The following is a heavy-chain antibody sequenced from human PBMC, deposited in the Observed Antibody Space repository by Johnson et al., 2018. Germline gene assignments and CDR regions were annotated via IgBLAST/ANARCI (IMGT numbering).Heavy chain of an antibody. Sequence: VQLVQSGGGVVQPGRSLRLSSAASGFTFSSYAMHWVRQAPGKGLEWVANIQQDGREKYYVDSVKGRFTISRDNANNSLYLQMNSLRAEDTAVYYCAREFPTYREGLFHHWGQGTLVTVSS. J-gene: IGHJ1*01. CDR3: AREFPTYREGLFHH. CDR1: GFTFSSYA. CDR2: IQQDGREK. D-gene: IGHD5-24*01. V-gene: IGHV3-7*01.